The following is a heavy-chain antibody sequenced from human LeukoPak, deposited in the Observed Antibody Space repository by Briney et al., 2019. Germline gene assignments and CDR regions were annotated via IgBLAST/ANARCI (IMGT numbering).Heavy chain of an antibody. J-gene: IGHJ3*02. Sequence: GGSLRLSCAASGFTFSNAWMSWVRQAPGKGLEWVGRIKSKTDGGTTDYAAPVKGRFTISRDDSKNTLYLQMNSLKTEDTAVYYCTTGPPMWWWSPDAFDIWGQGTMVTVSS. D-gene: IGHD2-21*01. CDR1: GFTFSNAW. V-gene: IGHV3-15*01. CDR2: IKSKTDGGTT. CDR3: TTGPPMWWWSPDAFDI.